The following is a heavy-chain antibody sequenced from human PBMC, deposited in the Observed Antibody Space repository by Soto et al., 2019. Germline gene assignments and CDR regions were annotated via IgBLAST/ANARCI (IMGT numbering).Heavy chain of an antibody. CDR1: GFTFSSYW. CDR2: IKQDGSEK. V-gene: IGHV3-7*01. J-gene: IGHJ5*02. CDR3: ARGGRQLRIWFDP. D-gene: IGHD6-6*01. Sequence: EVQLVESGGGLVQPGGSLRLSCAASGFTFSSYWMSWVRQAPGKGLEWVANIKQDGSEKYYVDSVKGRFTISRDNAKNSLYLQMNSLRAEDTAVYYCARGGRQLRIWFDPWGQGTLVTVSS.